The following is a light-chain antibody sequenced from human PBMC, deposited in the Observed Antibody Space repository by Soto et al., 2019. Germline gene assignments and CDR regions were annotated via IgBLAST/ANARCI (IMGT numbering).Light chain of an antibody. V-gene: IGKV1-5*01. CDR1: QSISSW. CDR2: DAS. Sequence: DIQMTQSPSTLSASVGDRVTITCRASQSISSWLAWYQQKPGKAPNLLIYDASSLESGVPSRFSGSGSGTEFTLTISSLQPDDFATYYCQQYENYWTFGQGTKVDIK. J-gene: IGKJ1*01. CDR3: QQYENYWT.